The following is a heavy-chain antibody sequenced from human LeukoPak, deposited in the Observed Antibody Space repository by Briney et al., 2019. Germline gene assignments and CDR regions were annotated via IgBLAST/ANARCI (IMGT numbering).Heavy chain of an antibody. CDR2: ISTYKGDT. D-gene: IGHD4-23*01. J-gene: IGHJ4*02. CDR1: GYTLTNYN. Sequence: ASVKVSCKASGYTLTNYNISWVRQAPGQGLEWMGWISTYKGDTLYAQKLQGRVTMTADTSTNTAYMELRSLRFDDTAVYYCAREFGHCYGDNCFHFFDTWGQGFRVTVSS. V-gene: IGHV1-18*01. CDR3: AREFGHCYGDNCFHFFDT.